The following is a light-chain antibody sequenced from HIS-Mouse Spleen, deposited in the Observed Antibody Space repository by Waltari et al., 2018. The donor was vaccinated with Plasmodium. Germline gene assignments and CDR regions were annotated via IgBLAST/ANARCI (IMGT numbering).Light chain of an antibody. V-gene: IGLV3-10*01. J-gene: IGLJ3*02. Sequence: SYELTQPPSVSVSPGQTARITCSGDALPKKYAYWYQQKSGQAPVMVIYEDSKRPSGIPERVSGSRSGTMANLTISGAQVEDEADYYCDSTDSSGNHRVFGGGTKLTVL. CDR1: ALPKKY. CDR3: DSTDSSGNHRV. CDR2: EDS.